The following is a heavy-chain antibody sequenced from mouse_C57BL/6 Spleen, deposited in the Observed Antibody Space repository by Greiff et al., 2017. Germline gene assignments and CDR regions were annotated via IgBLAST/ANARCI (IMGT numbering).Heavy chain of an antibody. CDR3: ARQDYGSSYVPWFAY. J-gene: IGHJ3*01. Sequence: EVQVVESGGDLVKPGGSLKLSCAASGFTFSSYGMSWVRQTPDKRLEWVATISSGGSYTYYPDRVKGRFTISRDNAKNTLYLQMSSLESEDTTMYYCARQDYGSSYVPWFAYWGQGTLVTVSA. D-gene: IGHD1-1*01. CDR2: ISSGGSYT. V-gene: IGHV5-6*01. CDR1: GFTFSSYG.